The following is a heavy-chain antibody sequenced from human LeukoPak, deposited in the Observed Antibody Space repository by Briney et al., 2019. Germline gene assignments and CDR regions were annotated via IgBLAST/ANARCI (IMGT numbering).Heavy chain of an antibody. J-gene: IGHJ6*03. CDR2: ISSSGSTI. Sequence: GGSLRLSCAASGFTFSDYYMSWIPQAQGKGLEWVSYISSSGSTIYYADSVKGRFTISRDNAENSLYLQMNSLRAEDTAVYYCARETGTRITIFGVDYYYYYMDVWGKGTTVTVSS. CDR3: ARETGTRITIFGVDYYYYYMDV. V-gene: IGHV3-11*01. D-gene: IGHD3-3*01. CDR1: GFTFSDYY.